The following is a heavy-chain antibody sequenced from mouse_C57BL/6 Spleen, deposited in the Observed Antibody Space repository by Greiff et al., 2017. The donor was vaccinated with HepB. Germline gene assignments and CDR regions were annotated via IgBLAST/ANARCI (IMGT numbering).Heavy chain of an antibody. CDR2: IYPSDGST. CDR1: GYTFTSYD. D-gene: IGHD3-3*01. J-gene: IGHJ4*01. CDR3: GRRGGHGAMDY. V-gene: IGHV1-85*01. Sequence: QVQLQQSGPELVKPGASVKLSCKASGYTFTSYDINWVKQRPGQGLEWIGWIYPSDGSTKYNEKFKGKATLTVDTSSSTAYMQLHSLTSEDSAIYVRGRRGGHGAMDYWGQGTSVTVSS.